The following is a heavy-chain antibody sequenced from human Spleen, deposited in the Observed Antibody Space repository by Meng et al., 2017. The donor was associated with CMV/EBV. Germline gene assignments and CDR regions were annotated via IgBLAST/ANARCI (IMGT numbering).Heavy chain of an antibody. CDR1: GYTFTGYY. Sequence: QVQLVQSGAEVKKPGASVQASCKASGYTFTGYYMHWVRQAPGQGLEWMGWINPNSGGTNYAQKFQGRVTMTRDTSISTAYMELSRLRSDDTAVYYCAGSAYSGSYMLDYWGQGTLVTVSS. CDR3: AGSAYSGSYMLDY. J-gene: IGHJ4*02. CDR2: INPNSGGT. V-gene: IGHV1-2*02. D-gene: IGHD1-26*01.